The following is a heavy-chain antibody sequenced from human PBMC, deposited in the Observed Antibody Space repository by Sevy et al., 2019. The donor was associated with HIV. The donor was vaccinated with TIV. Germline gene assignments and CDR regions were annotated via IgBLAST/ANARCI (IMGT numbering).Heavy chain of an antibody. D-gene: IGHD2-15*01. CDR2: IYYSGST. Sequence: SETLSLTCTVSGGSISSYYWSWIRQPPGKGLEWIGYIYYSGSTNYNPSLKSRVTISVDTSKNQFSLKLSSVTAADTAVYYCARGQSSIGYCSGGSCLHSNWFDPWAQGTLVTVSS. CDR1: GGSISSYY. CDR3: ARGQSSIGYCSGGSCLHSNWFDP. V-gene: IGHV4-59*01. J-gene: IGHJ5*02.